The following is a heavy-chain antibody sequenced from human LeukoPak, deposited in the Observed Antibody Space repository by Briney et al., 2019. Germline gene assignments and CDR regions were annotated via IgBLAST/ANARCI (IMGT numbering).Heavy chain of an antibody. D-gene: IGHD5-12*01. Sequence: GGSLRLSCAPSGFTFSTFTMHWVRQAPGKGLEYVSGITDNGGTRNYANSVKGRFTISRDNSKNTLYLQMGSLRPDDMAVYYCAIQISGYVYWGQGTLVTVSS. CDR1: GFTFSTFT. J-gene: IGHJ4*02. V-gene: IGHV3-64*01. CDR3: AIQISGYVY. CDR2: ITDNGGTR.